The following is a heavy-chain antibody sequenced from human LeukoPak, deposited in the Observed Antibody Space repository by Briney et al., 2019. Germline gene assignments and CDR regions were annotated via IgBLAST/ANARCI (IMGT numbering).Heavy chain of an antibody. J-gene: IGHJ4*02. CDR2: IKQDGSEK. V-gene: IGHV3-7*01. CDR3: ARDIAAAAPAWDY. CDR1: GFTFSSYW. D-gene: IGHD6-13*01. Sequence: PGGSLRLSCAASGFTFSSYWMSWVRQAPGKGLEWVANIKQDGSEKYYVDSVKGRFTISRDNAKNSLYLQMNSLRAEDTAVYYCARDIAAAAPAWDYWGQGTLVTVSS.